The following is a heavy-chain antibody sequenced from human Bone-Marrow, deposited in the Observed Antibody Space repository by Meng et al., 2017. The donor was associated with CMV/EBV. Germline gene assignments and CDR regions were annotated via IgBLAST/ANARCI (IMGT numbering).Heavy chain of an antibody. J-gene: IGHJ4*02. CDR3: ARGPSGSYFRPFDY. V-gene: IGHV1-18*01. Sequence: QVQLVHAGVDVKTAGDSCNVSCKASGYTFTSYGISWVRQAPGQGLEWVGWISDYNGDTNYAQKLQGRVTMTTDTSTNSAYMELRSLRSDDTAVYYCARGPSGSYFRPFDYWGQGTLVTVSS. CDR1: GYTFTSYG. CDR2: ISDYNGDT. D-gene: IGHD1-26*01.